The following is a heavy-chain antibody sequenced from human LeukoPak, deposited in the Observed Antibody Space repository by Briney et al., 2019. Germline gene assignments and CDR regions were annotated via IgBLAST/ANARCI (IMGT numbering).Heavy chain of an antibody. Sequence: GSSVKVSCKASGGTFSSYAISWVRQAPGQGLEWMGGIIPIFGTANYAQKFQGRVTMTEDTSTDTAYMELSSLRSEDTAVYYCATGAGYDSADAFDIWGQGTMVTVSS. V-gene: IGHV1-69*06. J-gene: IGHJ3*02. CDR2: IIPIFGTA. CDR3: ATGAGYDSADAFDI. CDR1: GGTFSSYA. D-gene: IGHD3-3*01.